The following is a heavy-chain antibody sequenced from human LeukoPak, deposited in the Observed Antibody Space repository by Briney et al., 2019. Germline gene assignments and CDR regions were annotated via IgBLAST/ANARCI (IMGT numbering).Heavy chain of an antibody. J-gene: IGHJ4*02. CDR1: GFAFSSYW. CDR2: INSDGSST. Sequence: GGSLRLSCAAAGFAFSSYWMHWVRQAPGKGLVWVSRINSDGSSTSYADSVKGRFTISRDNAKNTLYLQMNSLRAEDTAVYYCARDGELYYYDSSGYYDCWGQGTLVTVSS. V-gene: IGHV3-74*01. D-gene: IGHD3-22*01. CDR3: ARDGELYYYDSSGYYDC.